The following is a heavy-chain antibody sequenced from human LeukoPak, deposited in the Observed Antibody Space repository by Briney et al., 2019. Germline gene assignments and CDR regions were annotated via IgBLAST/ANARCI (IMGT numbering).Heavy chain of an antibody. CDR3: TRDLVSGDSSGWYYFDY. CDR1: GFTFGDYA. J-gene: IGHJ4*02. Sequence: PGRSLRLSCTASGFTFGDYAMSWVRQAPGKGLEWVGFIRSKAYGGTTEYAASVKGRFTISRDDSKSIAYLQMNSLKTEDTAMYYCTRDLVSGDSSGWYYFDYWGQGTLVTVSS. D-gene: IGHD6-19*01. CDR2: IRSKAYGGTT. V-gene: IGHV3-49*04.